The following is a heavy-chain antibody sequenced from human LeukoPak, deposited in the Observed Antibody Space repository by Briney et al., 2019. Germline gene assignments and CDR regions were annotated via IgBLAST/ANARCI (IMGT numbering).Heavy chain of an antibody. CDR3: ARFTPQGYGWGGYNRFDP. CDR1: GGSFSGYY. Sequence: PSETLSLTCAVYGGSFSGYYWGWIRQPPGKGLEWIGSIYYSGSTYYNPSLKSRVTISVDTSKNQFSLNLTSVTAADTAVYYCARFTPQGYGWGGYNRFDPWGQGTLVTVSS. CDR2: IYYSGST. J-gene: IGHJ5*02. D-gene: IGHD3-16*01. V-gene: IGHV4-34*01.